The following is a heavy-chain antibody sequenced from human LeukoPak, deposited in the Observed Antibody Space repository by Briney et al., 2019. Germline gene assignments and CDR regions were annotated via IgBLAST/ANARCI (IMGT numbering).Heavy chain of an antibody. V-gene: IGHV1-69*05. D-gene: IGHD4-23*01. CDR3: ARVRGGNLYYFDY. J-gene: IGHJ4*02. CDR2: IIPIFGTA. Sequence: SVKVSCKASGYTFTSYAISWVRQAPGQGLEWMGGIIPIFGTANYAQKFQGRVTITTDESTSTAYMELSSLRSEDTAVYYCARVRGGNLYYFDYWGQGTLVTVSS. CDR1: GYTFTSYA.